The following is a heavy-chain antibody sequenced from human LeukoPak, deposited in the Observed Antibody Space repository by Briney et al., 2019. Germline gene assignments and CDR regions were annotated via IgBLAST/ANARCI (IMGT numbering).Heavy chain of an antibody. Sequence: SETLSLTCTVSGGSISSYYWSWIRQPAGKGLEWIGRIYTSGSTNYNPSLKSRVTMSVDTSKNQFSLKLSSVTAADTAVYYCVRRGGLYCSSTSCYRFNWFDPWGQGTLVTVSS. CDR3: VRRGGLYCSSTSCYRFNWFDP. J-gene: IGHJ5*02. D-gene: IGHD2-2*02. V-gene: IGHV4-4*07. CDR1: GGSISSYY. CDR2: IYTSGST.